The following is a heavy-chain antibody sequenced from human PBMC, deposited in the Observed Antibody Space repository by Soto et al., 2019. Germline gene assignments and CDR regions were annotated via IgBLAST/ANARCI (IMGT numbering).Heavy chain of an antibody. CDR1: GFTFSSYS. CDR2: ISSSSSYI. Sequence: PGGSLKLSCAASGFTFSSYSMNWVRQAPGKGLEWVSSISSSSSYIYYADSVKGRFTISRDNAKNSLYLQMNSLRAEDTAVYYCARDEPPPYYYMDVWGKGTTVTVSS. J-gene: IGHJ6*03. CDR3: ARDEPPPYYYMDV. V-gene: IGHV3-21*01.